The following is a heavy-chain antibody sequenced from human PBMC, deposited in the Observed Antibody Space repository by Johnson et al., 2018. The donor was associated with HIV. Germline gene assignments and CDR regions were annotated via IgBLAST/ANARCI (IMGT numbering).Heavy chain of an antibody. Sequence: QVQLMESGGGLVKPGGSLRLSCAASGFTFSSYAMHWVRQAPGKGLEWVAVISYDGSNKYYADSVKGRFTISRDNSKNTLYLQMNSLRAEDTAVYYCATFDAFDIWGQGTMVTVSS. CDR2: ISYDGSNK. CDR3: ATFDAFDI. J-gene: IGHJ3*02. CDR1: GFTFSSYA. V-gene: IGHV3-30*04.